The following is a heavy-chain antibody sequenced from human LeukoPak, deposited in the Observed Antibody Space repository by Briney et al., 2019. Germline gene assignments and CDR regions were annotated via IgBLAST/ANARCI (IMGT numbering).Heavy chain of an antibody. Sequence: GGSLRLSCAASGFTFSSYAMSWVRQVPGKGWEGVSAFSGSGGSTYYADSAKGRFTISRDSSKNTLYLQMNSLRAEDTAVYYCAKYRYYGSGSYRDAFDIWGQGTMVTVSS. CDR1: GFTFSSYA. D-gene: IGHD3-10*01. J-gene: IGHJ3*02. CDR3: AKYRYYGSGSYRDAFDI. CDR2: FSGSGGST. V-gene: IGHV3-23*01.